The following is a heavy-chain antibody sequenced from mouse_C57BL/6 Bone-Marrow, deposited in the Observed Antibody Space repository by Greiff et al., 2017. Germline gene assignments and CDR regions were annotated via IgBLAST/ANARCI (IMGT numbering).Heavy chain of an antibody. J-gene: IGHJ3*01. CDR3: ARHYGNPAWFAY. D-gene: IGHD2-1*01. CDR2: IFPGSGST. CDR1: GYTFTGYW. V-gene: IGHV1-9*01. Sequence: VMLVESGAELMKPGASVKLSCKATGYTFTGYWIEWVKQRPGHGLEWIGEIFPGSGSTYYNEKFKGMATFTADTSSNTAYMQLSSLTTEDSAIYYCARHYGNPAWFAYWGQGTLVTVSA.